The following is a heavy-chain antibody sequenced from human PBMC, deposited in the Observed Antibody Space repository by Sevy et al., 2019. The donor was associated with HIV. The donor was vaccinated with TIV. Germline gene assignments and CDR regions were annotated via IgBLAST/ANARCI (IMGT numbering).Heavy chain of an antibody. D-gene: IGHD3-22*01. CDR1: GFTFSTYA. CDR2: ISYDGSIK. J-gene: IGHJ6*02. CDR3: AGERTYSYDSSGSDYGYYGMDV. V-gene: IGHV3-30*04. Sequence: GGSLRLSCAASGFTFSTYAMHWVRQAPGKGLEWVAVISYDGSIKYSADSVKGRFTISRDNSKNTLYLQMNSLRPEDTAVYYCAGERTYSYDSSGSDYGYYGMDVWGQGATVTVSS.